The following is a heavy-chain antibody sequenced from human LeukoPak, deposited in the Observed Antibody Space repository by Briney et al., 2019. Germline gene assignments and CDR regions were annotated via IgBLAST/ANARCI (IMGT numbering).Heavy chain of an antibody. D-gene: IGHD1-26*01. J-gene: IGHJ4*02. Sequence: PGGSLRLSCAASGFTFGSYAMTWVRQAPGKGLEWVSAISGSGGSTYYADSVKGRFTISRDNSKNTLYLQMNSLRAEDTAVYYCARDLRIVGATFDYWGQGTLVTVSS. CDR3: ARDLRIVGATFDY. V-gene: IGHV3-23*01. CDR2: ISGSGGST. CDR1: GFTFGSYA.